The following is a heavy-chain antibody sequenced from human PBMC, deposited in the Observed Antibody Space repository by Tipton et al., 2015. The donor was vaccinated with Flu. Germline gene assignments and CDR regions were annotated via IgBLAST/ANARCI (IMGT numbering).Heavy chain of an antibody. CDR3: ARGGRYGSGCRHYFDY. CDR2: INHSGST. J-gene: IGHJ4*02. V-gene: IGHV4-34*01. Sequence: TLSLTCAVYGGSFSGYYWSWIRQPPGKGLEWIGEINHSGSTNYNPSLKSRVTISVDTSKNQFSLKLSSVTAADTAVYYCARGGRYGSGCRHYFDYWGQGTLVTVSS. D-gene: IGHD3-10*01. CDR1: GGSFSGYY.